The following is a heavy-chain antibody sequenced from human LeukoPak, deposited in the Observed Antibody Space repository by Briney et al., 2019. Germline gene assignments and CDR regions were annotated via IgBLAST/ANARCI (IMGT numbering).Heavy chain of an antibody. CDR1: GYTFTSYD. CDR3: ARGPSDTYYYYYYMDV. J-gene: IGHJ6*03. CDR2: MNPNSGNT. Sequence: AASVKVSCKASGYTFTSYDINWVRQATGQGLEWMGWMNPNSGNTGYAQKFQGRVTMTRNTSISTAYMELSSLRSEDTAVYYCARGPSDTYYYYYYMDVWGKGTTVTVSS. V-gene: IGHV1-8*01.